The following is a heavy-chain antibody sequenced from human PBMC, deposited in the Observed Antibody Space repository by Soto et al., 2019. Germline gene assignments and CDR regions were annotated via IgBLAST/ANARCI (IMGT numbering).Heavy chain of an antibody. J-gene: IGHJ6*02. CDR3: ARASMTTILMDV. CDR1: GGSMNTYY. Sequence: ETLSLTCNVYGGSMNTYYWTWIRKPPGKGLEWIGYVYYTGTTNYKPSLKTRVTISVDTSKNQFSLKLTSVTAADTAMYYCARASMTTILMDVWGRGTMVTVSS. V-gene: IGHV4-59*01. D-gene: IGHD4-17*01. CDR2: VYYTGTT.